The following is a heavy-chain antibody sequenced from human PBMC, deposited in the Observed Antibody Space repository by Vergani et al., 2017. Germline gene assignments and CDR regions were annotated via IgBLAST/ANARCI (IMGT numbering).Heavy chain of an antibody. CDR3: ARQPFHSSSWTDY. CDR1: GGSISSSSYY. D-gene: IGHD6-13*01. V-gene: IGHV4-39*01. Sequence: QLQLQESGPGLVKPSETLSLTCTVSGGSISSSSYYWGWIRQPPGKGLEWIGSIYYSGSTYYNPSLKSRVTISVDTSKNQFSLKLSSVTAADTAVYYCARQPFHSSSWTDYWGQGTLVTVSS. J-gene: IGHJ4*02. CDR2: IYYSGST.